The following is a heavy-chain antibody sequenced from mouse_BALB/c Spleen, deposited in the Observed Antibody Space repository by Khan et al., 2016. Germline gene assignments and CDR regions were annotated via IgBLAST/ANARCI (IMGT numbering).Heavy chain of an antibody. CDR3: TRGDYDGTYYAVDY. V-gene: IGHV3-2*02. Sequence: EVQLQESGPGLVKPSQSLSLTCTVTGYSISSDYAWNWIRQFPGNKVEWMGYISYSGSTSYNPSLKSRISITRDTSKNQFFLQLSSVTTDDTATYYCTRGDYDGTYYAVDYWGQGTSVTVSS. CDR2: ISYSGST. J-gene: IGHJ4*01. D-gene: IGHD2-4*01. CDR1: GYSISSDYA.